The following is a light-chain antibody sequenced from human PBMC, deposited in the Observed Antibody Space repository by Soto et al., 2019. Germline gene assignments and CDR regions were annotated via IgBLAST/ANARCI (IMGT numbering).Light chain of an antibody. V-gene: IGLV2-8*01. CDR1: SSDVGAYNY. J-gene: IGLJ3*02. Sequence: QSALTQPPSASGSPGQTVTISCSGTSSDVGAYNYVSWYQQHAGKAPKLVIYDVTKRPSGVPDRFSGSKSANTASLTVSGLQAEDEADYYCGSFASSNTCVFGGGTKLTVL. CDR2: DVT. CDR3: GSFASSNTCV.